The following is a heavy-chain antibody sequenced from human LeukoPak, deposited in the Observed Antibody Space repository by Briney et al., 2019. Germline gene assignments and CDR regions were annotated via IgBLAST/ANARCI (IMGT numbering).Heavy chain of an antibody. D-gene: IGHD3-10*01. J-gene: IGHJ5*01. V-gene: IGHV4-59*08. CDR2: VSYSGST. CDR1: DDSISTCY. CDR3: ARLPGTGKYGWFDP. Sequence: KSSETLSLTCTVSDDSISTCYWSWIRQPPGKGLEWMGYVSYSGSTKYNPSLKSRITISSDTSKSQFSLKVNSVTAADTAVYYCARLPGTGKYGWFDPWGQGTLVIVSS.